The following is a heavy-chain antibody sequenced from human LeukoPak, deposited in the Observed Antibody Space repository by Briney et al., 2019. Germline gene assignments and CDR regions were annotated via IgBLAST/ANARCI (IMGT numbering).Heavy chain of an antibody. V-gene: IGHV4-59*01. CDR3: ARDSPTYGSGSYYFDY. Sequence: SETLSLTCTVSGGPISSYYWSWIRQPPGKGLEWIGYIYYSGSTNYNPSLKSRVTISVDTSKNQFSLKLSSVTAADTAVYYCARDSPTYGSGSYYFDYWGQGTLVTVSS. CDR1: GGPISSYY. CDR2: IYYSGST. J-gene: IGHJ4*02. D-gene: IGHD3-10*01.